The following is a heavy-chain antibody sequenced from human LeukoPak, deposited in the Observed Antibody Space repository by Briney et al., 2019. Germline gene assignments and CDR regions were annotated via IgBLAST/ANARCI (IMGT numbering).Heavy chain of an antibody. CDR3: AGDEVGDTRWFDP. V-gene: IGHV1-18*01. D-gene: IGHD1-26*01. CDR2: ISAYNGNT. CDR1: GYTFTSYG. Sequence: GASVKVSCKASGYTFTSYGISWVRQAPGQGLEWMGWISAYNGNTNYAQKLQGRVTMTTDTSTSTAYMKLRSLRSEDTAVYYCAGDEVGDTRWFDPWGHGTLVTVSS. J-gene: IGHJ5*02.